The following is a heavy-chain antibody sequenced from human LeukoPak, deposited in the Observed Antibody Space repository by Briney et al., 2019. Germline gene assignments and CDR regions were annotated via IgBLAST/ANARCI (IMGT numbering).Heavy chain of an antibody. D-gene: IGHD6-6*01. CDR3: AREGPYSDSSRSRFDY. CDR2: ISAYNGNT. CDR1: GYTFTNYG. Sequence: ASVKVSCKASGYTFTNYGISWVRQAPGQGLEWMGWISAYNGNTNYAQKFQGRVTMTTDTSTTTAYMELRRLRSDDTAVYYCAREGPYSDSSRSRFDYWGQGTLVTVSS. J-gene: IGHJ4*02. V-gene: IGHV1-18*01.